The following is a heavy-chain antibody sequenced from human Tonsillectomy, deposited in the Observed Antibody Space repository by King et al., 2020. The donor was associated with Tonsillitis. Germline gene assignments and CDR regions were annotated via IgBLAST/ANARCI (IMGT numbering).Heavy chain of an antibody. CDR2: INHSGNS. V-gene: IGHV4-34*01. CDR1: GGSFRDYY. J-gene: IGHJ4*02. CDR3: ASEIAYFDY. D-gene: IGHD2-21*01. Sequence: VQLQQWGTGLLKPSETLSLTCAVYGGSFRDYYWTWIRQPPGKGLEWIGEINHSGNSDYNPSLKSRVTISIDTSKNQFSLRLSSVTAADTAVYYCASEIAYFDYWGQGTLVTVSS.